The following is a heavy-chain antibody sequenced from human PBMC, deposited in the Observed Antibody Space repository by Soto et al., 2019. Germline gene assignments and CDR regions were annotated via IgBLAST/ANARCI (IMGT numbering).Heavy chain of an antibody. CDR2: INEDGSEK. V-gene: IGHV3-7*04. J-gene: IGHJ4*02. CDR1: GFSFTSYW. CDR3: VTDYDAKGWGTY. D-gene: IGHD3-16*01. Sequence: EVQLVESGGGLVQPGGSLRLSCAASGFSFTSYWMDWVRQAPGKGLEWVAMINEDGSEKYYVDSVKGRFTISRDNAKNYLYLELDSLRAEDADVYYCVTDYDAKGWGTYWGQGNLVTVSS.